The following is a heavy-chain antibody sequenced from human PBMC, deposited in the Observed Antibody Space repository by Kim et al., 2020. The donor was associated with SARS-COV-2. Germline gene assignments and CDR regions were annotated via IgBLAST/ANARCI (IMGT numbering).Heavy chain of an antibody. CDR2: ISTDGSSA. J-gene: IGHJ4*02. D-gene: IGHD2-15*01. Sequence: GGSLRLSCAASGFTFSSYWMHWVRQAPGKGLVWVSRISTDGSSAGYVDSVQGRFTISRDNVRNTLYLQMNSLRADDTAVYYCTRVVGGTVDYWGQGTLVTVSS. V-gene: IGHV3-74*01. CDR1: GFTFSSYW. CDR3: TRVVGGTVDY.